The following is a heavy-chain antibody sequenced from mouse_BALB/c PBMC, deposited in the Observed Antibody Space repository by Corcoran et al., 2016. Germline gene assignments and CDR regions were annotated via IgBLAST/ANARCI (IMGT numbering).Heavy chain of an antibody. CDR2: IDPANGNT. V-gene: IGHV14-3*02. CDR3: ARRYYYGRGYFDV. J-gene: IGHJ1*01. D-gene: IGHD1-1*01. CDR1: GFNIKDTY. Sequence: EVQLQQSGAELVKPGASVKLSCTASGFNIKDTYMHWVKQRPEQGLEWIGRIDPANGNTKYDPKFQGKATITADTSSNTAYLQLSSLTSEDTAVYYCARRYYYGRGYFDVCGAGTTVTVSS.